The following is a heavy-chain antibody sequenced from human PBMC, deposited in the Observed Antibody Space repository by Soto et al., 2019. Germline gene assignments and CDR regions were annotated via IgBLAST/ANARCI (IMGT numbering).Heavy chain of an antibody. Sequence: ASVKVSCKASGYTFTSYYMHWVRQAPGQGLEWMGIINPSGGSTSYAQKFQGRVTMTRDTSTSTVYMELSSLRSEDTAVYYCARDSYCSGGSGCPFEYHYYGKDLWGQGTTVTVSS. J-gene: IGHJ6*02. CDR1: GYTFTSYY. V-gene: IGHV1-46*01. CDR3: ARDSYCSGGSGCPFEYHYYGKDL. D-gene: IGHD2-15*01. CDR2: INPSGGST.